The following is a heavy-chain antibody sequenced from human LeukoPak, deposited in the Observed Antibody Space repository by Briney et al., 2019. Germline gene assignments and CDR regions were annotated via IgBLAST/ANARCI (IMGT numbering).Heavy chain of an antibody. CDR3: ARRFYYYDSSGYTYAFDI. D-gene: IGHD3-22*01. Sequence: GVLRPSCAASGFTFSSYWMSWVRQAPGKGLEWVANIKQDGSEKYYVDSVKGRFTISRDNAKNSLYLQMNSLRAEDTAVYYCARRFYYYDSSGYTYAFDIWGQGTMVTVSS. CDR2: IKQDGSEK. CDR1: GFTFSSYW. V-gene: IGHV3-7*01. J-gene: IGHJ3*02.